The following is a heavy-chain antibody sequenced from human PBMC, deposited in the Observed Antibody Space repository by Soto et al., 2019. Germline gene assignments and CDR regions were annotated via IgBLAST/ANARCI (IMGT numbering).Heavy chain of an antibody. CDR3: ARHISPTGVATISGFGY. D-gene: IGHD5-12*01. V-gene: IGHV4-39*01. J-gene: IGHJ4*02. CDR2: IYYSGST. CDR1: GGSISSSSYY. Sequence: QLQLQESGPGLVKPSETLSLTCTVSGGSISSSSYYWGWIRQPPGKGLEWIGSIYYSGSTYYNPSLKSRVTISVDTSKNQFSLKLSSVTAADTAVYYCARHISPTGVATISGFGYWGQGTLVTVSS.